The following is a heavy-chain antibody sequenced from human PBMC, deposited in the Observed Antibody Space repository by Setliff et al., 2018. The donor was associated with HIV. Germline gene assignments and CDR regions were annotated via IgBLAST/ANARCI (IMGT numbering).Heavy chain of an antibody. CDR3: ARSYSSGWPFQH. CDR2: IIPILGIA. CDR1: GYTFTNYW. D-gene: IGHD6-19*01. Sequence: PGESLKISCEASGYTFTNYWIGWVRQAPGQGLEWMGGIIPILGIANYAQKFQGRVTITTDESTSTAYMELSSLRSEDTAVYYCARSYSSGWPFQHWGQGTLVTVSS. J-gene: IGHJ1*01. V-gene: IGHV1-69*16.